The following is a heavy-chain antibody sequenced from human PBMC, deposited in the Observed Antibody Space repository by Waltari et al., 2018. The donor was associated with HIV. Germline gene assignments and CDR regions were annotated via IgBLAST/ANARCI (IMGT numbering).Heavy chain of an antibody. D-gene: IGHD2-2*02. CDR1: GYTFTGYS. Sequence: QVQLVQSGAEVKKPGASVKVSCKASGYTFTGYSMHWVRQAPGQGLDWMGRINPNSGGTNYAQKFQGRVTMTRDTSISTAYMELSRLRSDDTAVYYCARGEYCSSTSCYINGMDVWGQGTTVTVSS. CDR2: INPNSGGT. V-gene: IGHV1-2*06. J-gene: IGHJ6*02. CDR3: ARGEYCSSTSCYINGMDV.